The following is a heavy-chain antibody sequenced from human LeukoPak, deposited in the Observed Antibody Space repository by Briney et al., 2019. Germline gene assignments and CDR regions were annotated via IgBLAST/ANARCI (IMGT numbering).Heavy chain of an antibody. Sequence: SETLSLTCAVYGGSFSGYYWSWIRQPPGKGLEWIGEINHSGSTNYNPSLKSRVTISVDTSRSQFSLKLSSVTAADTAVYYCARVDDPVKNFDYWGQGTLVTVSS. CDR3: ARVDDPVKNFDY. D-gene: IGHD1-1*01. CDR2: INHSGST. V-gene: IGHV4-34*01. J-gene: IGHJ4*02. CDR1: GGSFSGYY.